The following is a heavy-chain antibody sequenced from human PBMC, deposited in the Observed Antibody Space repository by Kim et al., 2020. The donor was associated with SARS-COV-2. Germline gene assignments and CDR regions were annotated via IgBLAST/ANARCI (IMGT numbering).Heavy chain of an antibody. Sequence: MYYADSVNGRFTISRDNAKNSLYLQINNLRVEDTVLYYCASLYYDTSGYDDWGQGTLVTVSS. CDR3: ASLYYDTSGYDD. J-gene: IGHJ4*02. V-gene: IGHV3-48*03. D-gene: IGHD3-22*01. CDR2: M.